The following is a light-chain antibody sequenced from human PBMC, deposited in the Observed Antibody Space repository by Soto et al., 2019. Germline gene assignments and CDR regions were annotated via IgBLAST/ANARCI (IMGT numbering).Light chain of an antibody. V-gene: IGKV1-39*01. CDR3: QQSYSPPPEFT. Sequence: DIQMTQSPSSLSASVGDRVTISCRASQNIATYLNWYQQKPGNAPKLLIYASSRLQNGVPSRFSGSGSGTDFTLTISSLQPEDFATYYCQQSYSPPPEFTFGQETKLEIK. J-gene: IGKJ2*01. CDR1: QNIATY. CDR2: ASS.